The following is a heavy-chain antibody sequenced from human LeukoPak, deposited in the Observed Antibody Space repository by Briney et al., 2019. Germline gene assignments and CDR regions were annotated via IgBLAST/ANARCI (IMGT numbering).Heavy chain of an antibody. CDR3: ARARLRREFDP. CDR2: INHSGST. CDR1: GGSFSGYY. Sequence: TSETLSLTCAVYGGSFSGYYWSWIRQPPGKGLEWIGEINHSGSTNYNLSLKSRVTISVDTSKNQFSLKLSSVTAADTAVYYCARARLRREFDPWGQGTLVTVSS. V-gene: IGHV4-34*01. D-gene: IGHD3-10*01. J-gene: IGHJ5*02.